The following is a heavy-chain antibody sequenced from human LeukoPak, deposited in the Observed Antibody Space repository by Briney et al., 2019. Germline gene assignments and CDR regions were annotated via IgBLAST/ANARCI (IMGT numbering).Heavy chain of an antibody. CDR1: GFTFSSYG. D-gene: IGHD3-22*01. Sequence: PGGSLRLSCAASGFTFSSYGMHWVRQAPGKGLEWVAVISYDGSNKYYADSVKGRFTISRDNSKNTLYLQMNSLRAEDTAVYYCARDTSYYYDSSGYSVDYWGQGTLVTVSS. J-gene: IGHJ4*02. V-gene: IGHV3-30*03. CDR3: ARDTSYYYDSSGYSVDY. CDR2: ISYDGSNK.